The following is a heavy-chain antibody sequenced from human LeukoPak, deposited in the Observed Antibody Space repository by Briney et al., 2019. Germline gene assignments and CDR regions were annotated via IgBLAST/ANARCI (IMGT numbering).Heavy chain of an antibody. D-gene: IGHD1-26*01. CDR3: AIEVSVGATRTLDP. J-gene: IGHJ5*02. CDR1: GGSISNYY. CDR2: INTSGST. V-gene: IGHV4-4*07. Sequence: SETLSLTCTVSGGSISNYYWSWIRQPAGKGLECIGRINTSGSTNYNPFLKSRVTMSVDTSKNQFSLKLSYVTAADTAVYYCAIEVSVGATRTLDPWGKGTLVTVSS.